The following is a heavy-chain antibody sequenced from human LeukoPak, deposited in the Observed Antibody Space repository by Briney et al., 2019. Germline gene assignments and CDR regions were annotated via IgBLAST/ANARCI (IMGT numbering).Heavy chain of an antibody. Sequence: GGSLRLSCAASGFTFSSYAMSWVRQAPGKGLEWVSGISPSGGSTYYADSVKGRFTISRDNSKNTLYVQMKSLSAEDTAVYYCVTDYLQGRYCDNWGQGTLVTVSS. CDR2: ISPSGGST. V-gene: IGHV3-23*01. CDR3: VTDYLQGRYCDN. J-gene: IGHJ4*02. CDR1: GFTFSSYA. D-gene: IGHD6-19*01.